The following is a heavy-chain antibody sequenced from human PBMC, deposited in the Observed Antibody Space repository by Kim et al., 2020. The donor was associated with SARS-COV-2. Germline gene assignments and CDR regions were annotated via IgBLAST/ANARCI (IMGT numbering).Heavy chain of an antibody. D-gene: IGHD4-17*01. CDR2: ISSSSSTI. CDR1: GFTFSSYS. J-gene: IGHJ6*03. Sequence: GGSLRLSCAASGFTFSSYSMNWVRQAPGKGLEWVSYISSSSSTIYYADSVKGRFTISRDNAKNSLYLQMNSLRDEDTAVYYCARDTVSGYGEFYYYYMDVWGKGTTVTVSS. V-gene: IGHV3-48*02. CDR3: ARDTVSGYGEFYYYYMDV.